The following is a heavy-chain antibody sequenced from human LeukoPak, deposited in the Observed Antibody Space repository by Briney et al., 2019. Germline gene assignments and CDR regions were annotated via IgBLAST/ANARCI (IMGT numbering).Heavy chain of an antibody. Sequence: GGSLRLSCAASGFTVSSSYMSWVRQAPGKGLEWVSVIYSGGSTYYADSVKGRFTTSRDNAKNSLYLQMNSLRAEDTAAYYCARDETVAGPYYFDFWGQGTLVTVSS. J-gene: IGHJ4*02. D-gene: IGHD6-19*01. CDR3: ARDETVAGPYYFDF. CDR1: GFTVSSSY. V-gene: IGHV3-53*01. CDR2: IYSGGST.